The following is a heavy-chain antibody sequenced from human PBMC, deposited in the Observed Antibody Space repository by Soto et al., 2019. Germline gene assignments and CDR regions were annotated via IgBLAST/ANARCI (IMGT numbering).Heavy chain of an antibody. V-gene: IGHV1-18*01. CDR3: ARDGQEVTTGYFQH. CDR2: ISAYKGNT. J-gene: IGHJ1*01. D-gene: IGHD4-17*01. Sequence: GASVKVSCKASGYTFTSYGISWVRQAPGQGLEWMGWISAYKGNTNYAQKLQGRDTMNTDTTTSTAYMELRSLRSDDTSVYYCARDGQEVTTGYFQHWGQGTLVTVSS. CDR1: GYTFTSYG.